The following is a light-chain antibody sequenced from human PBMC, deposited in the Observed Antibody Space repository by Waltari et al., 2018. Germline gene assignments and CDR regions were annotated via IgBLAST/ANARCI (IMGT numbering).Light chain of an antibody. V-gene: IGLV2-14*01. Sequence: QSALTQPASVSGSPGQSIPISCTGTSSDVGCYNSVSWYQQHPGKTPQLMIYDVSKRPSGVSNRFSGSKSGNTASLTISGLQAEDEADYYCSSYTSSSTKVFGGGTKLTVL. CDR2: DVS. CDR3: SSYTSSSTKV. J-gene: IGLJ2*01. CDR1: SSDVGCYNS.